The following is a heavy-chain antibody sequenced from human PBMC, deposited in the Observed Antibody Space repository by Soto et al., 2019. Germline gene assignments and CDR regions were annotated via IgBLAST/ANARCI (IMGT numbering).Heavy chain of an antibody. Sequence: KTXETLSLTCPVSGGSISSYYWSWIRQPPGKGLEWIGYIYSSGSTNYSPSPKSRVTMSVDTSKNQFSLRLNSVTAADTAVYYCARGSGGSQPWGQGSLVTVSS. D-gene: IGHD1-26*01. CDR2: IYSSGST. CDR3: ARGSGGSQP. J-gene: IGHJ5*02. CDR1: GGSISSYY. V-gene: IGHV4-59*01.